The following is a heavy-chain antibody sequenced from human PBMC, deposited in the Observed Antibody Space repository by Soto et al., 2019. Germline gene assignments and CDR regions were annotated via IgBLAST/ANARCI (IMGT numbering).Heavy chain of an antibody. CDR1: GFDFSDYA. Sequence: QVQFVESGGGVVQPGRSLRLSCAASGFDFSDYAFHWVRQAPGKGLEWVAVTSYDGSNKYYTDSVKGRFTMSRDNSKNTLFLQMNSLRPEDTAVYYCARVEQQLDYYFAMDVWGPGTTVTVSS. CDR3: ARVEQQLDYYFAMDV. V-gene: IGHV3-30-3*01. CDR2: TSYDGSNK. D-gene: IGHD1-1*01. J-gene: IGHJ6*02.